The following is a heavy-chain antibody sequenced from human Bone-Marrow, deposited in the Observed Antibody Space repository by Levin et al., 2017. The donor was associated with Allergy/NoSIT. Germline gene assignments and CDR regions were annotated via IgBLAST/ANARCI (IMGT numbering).Heavy chain of an antibody. V-gene: IGHV1-2*02. CDR3: ARDAVIMVFGVVMPGRGMDV. CDR1: GYTFTDYY. Sequence: GGSLRLSCKASGYTFTDYYMHWVRQAPGQGLEWMGWINPKSGGTDYAQKFQGSVTMTRDTSISTAYMELSSLRSDDTAMYFCARDAVIMVFGVVMPGRGMDVWGQGTTVTVSS. J-gene: IGHJ6*02. CDR2: INPKSGGT. D-gene: IGHD3-3*01.